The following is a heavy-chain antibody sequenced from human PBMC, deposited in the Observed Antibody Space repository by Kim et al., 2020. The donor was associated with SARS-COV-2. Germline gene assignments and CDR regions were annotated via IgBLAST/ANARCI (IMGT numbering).Heavy chain of an antibody. CDR2: TNQDGRRQ. D-gene: IGHD3-16*01. J-gene: IGHJ4*02. Sequence: GGSLSLSCVVSGINFRRYWMSWVRQAPGKGLEWVANTNQDGRRQYYVDSVKGRFTISRDNAENSLFLQMTNLRVEDTAVYYCASDDYGPCSFGGQGTLVTVSS. CDR3: ASDDYGPCSF. V-gene: IGHV3-7*03. CDR1: GINFRRYW.